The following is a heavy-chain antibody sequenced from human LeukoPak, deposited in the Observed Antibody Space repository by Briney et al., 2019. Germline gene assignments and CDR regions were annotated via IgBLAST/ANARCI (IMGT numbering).Heavy chain of an antibody. V-gene: IGHV4-30-2*01. CDR3: ASIAAAGNE. CDR1: GGSISSGGYS. Sequence: SQTLSLTCAVSGGSISSGGYSWSWIRQPPGKGLEWIGYIYHSGSTYYNPSLKSRVTISVDTSKNQFSLKLSSVTAADTAVYYCASIAAAGNEWGQGTLVTVSS. D-gene: IGHD6-13*01. CDR2: IYHSGST. J-gene: IGHJ4*02.